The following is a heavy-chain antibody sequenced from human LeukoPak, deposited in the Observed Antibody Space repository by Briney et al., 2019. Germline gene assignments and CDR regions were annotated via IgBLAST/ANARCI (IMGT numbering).Heavy chain of an antibody. J-gene: IGHJ3*02. V-gene: IGHV1-69*05. Sequence: GASVKVSCKASGGTFSSYAISWVRQAPGQGLEWMGGIIPIFGTANYAQKFQGRVTITTDESTSTAYMELSSLRSEDTAVYYCAGLLRFLEWLPDAFDIWGQGTMVTVSS. D-gene: IGHD3-3*01. CDR2: IIPIFGTA. CDR3: AGLLRFLEWLPDAFDI. CDR1: GGTFSSYA.